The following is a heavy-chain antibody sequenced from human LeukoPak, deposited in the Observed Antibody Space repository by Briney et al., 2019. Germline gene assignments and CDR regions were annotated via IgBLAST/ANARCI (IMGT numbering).Heavy chain of an antibody. D-gene: IGHD6-25*01. Sequence: SETLSLTCAVSGGSISSRNWWSWVRPPPGKGLEWIGYIYYSGSTNYNPSLKSRVTISVDTSKNQFSLKLSSVTAADTAVYYCARGRRDDAFDIWGQGTMVTVSS. V-gene: IGHV4-4*02. CDR3: ARGRRDDAFDI. CDR1: GGSISSRNW. CDR2: IYYSGST. J-gene: IGHJ3*02.